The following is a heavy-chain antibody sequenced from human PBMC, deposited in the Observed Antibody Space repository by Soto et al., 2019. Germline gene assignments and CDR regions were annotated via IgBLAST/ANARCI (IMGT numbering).Heavy chain of an antibody. V-gene: IGHV3-33*01. Sequence: GGSLRLSCAASRFTVSNTGMHWVRQAPGKGLEWVAVIWYDGNTKYYADSVKGRFTISRDNAMNTLYLQMNSLRAEDTAVYYCARDPWYYDFWSGYYFYYCYGMDVWGQGTTVTVSS. D-gene: IGHD3-3*01. CDR1: RFTVSNTG. CDR2: IWYDGNTK. CDR3: ARDPWYYDFWSGYYFYYCYGMDV. J-gene: IGHJ6*02.